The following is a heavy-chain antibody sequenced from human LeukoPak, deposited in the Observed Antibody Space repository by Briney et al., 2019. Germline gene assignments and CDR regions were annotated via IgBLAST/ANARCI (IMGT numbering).Heavy chain of an antibody. D-gene: IGHD6-13*01. V-gene: IGHV3-7*01. Sequence: GXXLRLSCAASGFTFSNYWMTWVRQAPGKGLEWVANINQHGSDKYYVDSVKGRFTISRDNAKRSVYLQMSRLRADDAALYYCAREDRQSIAAAGPFDYWGQGILVTVSS. J-gene: IGHJ4*02. CDR2: INQHGSDK. CDR1: GFTFSNYW. CDR3: AREDRQSIAAAGPFDY.